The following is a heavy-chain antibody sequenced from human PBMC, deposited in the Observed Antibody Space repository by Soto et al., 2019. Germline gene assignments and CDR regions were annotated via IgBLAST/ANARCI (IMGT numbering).Heavy chain of an antibody. V-gene: IGHV4-30-2*01. J-gene: IGHJ5*02. CDR3: ARELGATAMVRTNWFDP. D-gene: IGHD5-18*01. Sequence: PSETLSLTCAVSGGSISSGGYSWSWIRQPPGKGLEWIGYIYHSGSTYYNPSLKSRVTISVDRSKNQFSLKLSSVTAADTAVYYCARELGATAMVRTNWFDPWGQGTLVTVSS. CDR2: IYHSGST. CDR1: GGSISSGGYS.